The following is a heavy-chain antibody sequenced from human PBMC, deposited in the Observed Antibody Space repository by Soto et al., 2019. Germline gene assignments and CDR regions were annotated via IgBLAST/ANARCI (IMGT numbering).Heavy chain of an antibody. D-gene: IGHD3-16*01. J-gene: IGHJ3*02. V-gene: IGHV4-4*07. CDR2: IYSAGST. Sequence: QLQLQESGPGLVKPSETLSLICTVSGGSTSGYFWSWVPQPAGKGLEWIGRIYSAGSTNYNPSLKSRVTMSVDTSQNQFSLKLTSVTAADAAMYYCVRGDVFDIWGRGTMVTVSS. CDR3: VRGDVFDI. CDR1: GGSTSGYF.